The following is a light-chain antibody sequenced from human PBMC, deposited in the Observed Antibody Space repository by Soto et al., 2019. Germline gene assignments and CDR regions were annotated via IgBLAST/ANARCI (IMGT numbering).Light chain of an antibody. CDR3: SSYTSSSTPFYV. CDR1: SSDVGDYNF. J-gene: IGLJ1*01. CDR2: EVS. Sequence: QSVLTQPASVSGSPGQSITISCTGTSSDVGDYNFVSWYQQHPGKAPKLMIYEVSNRPSGVSNRFSGSKSGNTASLTISGLQAEDEADYYCSSYTSSSTPFYVFGTGTKVTV. V-gene: IGLV2-14*01.